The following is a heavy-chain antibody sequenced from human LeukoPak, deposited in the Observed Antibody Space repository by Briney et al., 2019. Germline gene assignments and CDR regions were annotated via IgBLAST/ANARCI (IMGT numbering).Heavy chain of an antibody. Sequence: ASVKVSCKASGYTFTSYYMHWVRQAPGQGLEWMGIINPSGGGTSYAQKFQGRVTMTRDTSTSTVYMELSSLRSEDTAVYYCARDRVLRYFDWLPLDPWGQGTLVTVSS. CDR1: GYTFTSYY. CDR3: ARDRVLRYFDWLPLDP. V-gene: IGHV1-46*01. J-gene: IGHJ5*02. D-gene: IGHD3-9*01. CDR2: INPSGGGT.